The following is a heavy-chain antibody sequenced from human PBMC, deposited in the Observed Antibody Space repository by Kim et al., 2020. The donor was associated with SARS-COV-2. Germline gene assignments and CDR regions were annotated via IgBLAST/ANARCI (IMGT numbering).Heavy chain of an antibody. V-gene: IGHV3-64*01. CDR2: ISSNGGST. D-gene: IGHD3-10*01. CDR1: GFTFSSYA. Sequence: GGSLRLSCAASGFTFSSYAMHWVRQAPGKGLEYVSAISSNGGSTYYANSVKGRFTISRDNSKNTLYLQMGSLRAEDMAVYYCARVGSVTHGIGAFDIWGQGTMVTVSS. CDR3: ARVGSVTHGIGAFDI. J-gene: IGHJ3*02.